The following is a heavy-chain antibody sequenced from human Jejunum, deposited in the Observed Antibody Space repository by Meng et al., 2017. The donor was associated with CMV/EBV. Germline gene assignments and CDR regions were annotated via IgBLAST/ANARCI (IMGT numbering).Heavy chain of an antibody. V-gene: IGHV3-7*05. CDR1: GFTFNTYW. Sequence: EVQLVESGGGLVQPGGSLRLSCAASGFTFNTYWMSWARQAPGKGLEWVAHIKPDGTEKFHLDSVKGRFTISRDNPKNSLYLLMNNLRGEDTAIYYCTTEYWGIASWGQGTLVTVSS. J-gene: IGHJ1*01. CDR3: TTEYWGIAS. CDR2: IKPDGTEK. D-gene: IGHD7-27*01.